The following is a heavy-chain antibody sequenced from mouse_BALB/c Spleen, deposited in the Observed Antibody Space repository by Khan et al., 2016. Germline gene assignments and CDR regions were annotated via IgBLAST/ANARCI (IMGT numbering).Heavy chain of an antibody. CDR3: ARSNYAMDY. CDR1: GYTFTSYW. J-gene: IGHJ4*01. V-gene: IGHV1-7*01. Sequence: QVQLQQSGAELAKPGASVKMSCKASGYTFTSYWMHWVKQRPGQGLEWIGYINPSTGYTEYNQKFKDKATLTAVKSSSTAYMQLSSLTSEDSAVYYCARSNYAMDYWGQGTSVTVSS. CDR2: INPSTGYT.